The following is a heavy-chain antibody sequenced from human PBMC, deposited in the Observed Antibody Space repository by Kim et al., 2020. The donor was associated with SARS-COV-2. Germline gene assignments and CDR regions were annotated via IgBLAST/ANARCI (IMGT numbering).Heavy chain of an antibody. V-gene: IGHV3-53*01. Sequence: GGSLRLSCAASGFTVSSNYMSWVRRAPGKGLEWVSVIYSGGSTYYADSVKGRFTISRDNSKNTLYLQMNSLRAEDTAVYYCAREVRYGSGSYYTYYYGMDVWGQGTTVTVSS. CDR2: IYSGGST. CDR1: GFTVSSNY. J-gene: IGHJ6*02. D-gene: IGHD3-10*01. CDR3: AREVRYGSGSYYTYYYGMDV.